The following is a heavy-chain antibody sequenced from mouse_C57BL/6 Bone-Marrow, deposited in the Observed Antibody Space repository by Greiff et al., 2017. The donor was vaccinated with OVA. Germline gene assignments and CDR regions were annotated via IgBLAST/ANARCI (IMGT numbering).Heavy chain of an antibody. CDR1: GYTFTSYW. CDR3: ASTTVPYWYFDV. CDR2: INPSSGYT. D-gene: IGHD1-1*01. J-gene: IGHJ1*03. Sequence: QVQLQQPGTELVKPGASVKLSCKASGYTFTSYWMHWVKQRPGQGLEWIGYINPSSGYTKYNQKFKDKATLTADKSSSTAYMQLSSLTYEDSAVYYCASTTVPYWYFDVWGTGTTVTVSS. V-gene: IGHV1-7*01.